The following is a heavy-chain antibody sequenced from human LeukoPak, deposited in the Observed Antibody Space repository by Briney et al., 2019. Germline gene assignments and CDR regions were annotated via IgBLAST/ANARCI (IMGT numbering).Heavy chain of an antibody. D-gene: IGHD3-22*01. CDR2: IYYSGST. CDR1: GGSISSGDYY. Sequence: PSETLSLTCTVSGGSISSGDYYWSWIRQPPGTGLEWIGYIYYSGSTYYNPSLKSRVTISVDTSKNQFSLKLSSVTAADTAVYYCAREYGVNYYDSSGYLDYWGQGTLVTVSS. CDR3: AREYGVNYYDSSGYLDY. V-gene: IGHV4-30-4*01. J-gene: IGHJ4*02.